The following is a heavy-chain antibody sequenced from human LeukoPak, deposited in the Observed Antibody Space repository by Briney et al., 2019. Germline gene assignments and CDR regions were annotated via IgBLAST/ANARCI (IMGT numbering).Heavy chain of an antibody. CDR2: TSHDGNA. J-gene: IGHJ4*02. D-gene: IGHD2-15*01. CDR3: AKQGGRYFDS. CDR1: GGSISTITW. Sequence: SETLSLTCAVSGGSISTITWWSWVRQPPGKGLGWIGQTSHDGNADYTPSLKSRVTISVEKSKNQLSLKLNSVTAADSAVYYCAKQGGRYFDSWGQGTLITVSS. V-gene: IGHV4-4*02.